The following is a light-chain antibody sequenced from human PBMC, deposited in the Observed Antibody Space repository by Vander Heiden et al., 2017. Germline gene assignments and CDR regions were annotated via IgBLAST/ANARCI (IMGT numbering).Light chain of an antibody. Sequence: QAVVTQEPSLTVSPGGTVTLTCGSSTGAVTRGHYPYWFQQKHGQAPRTVIYDTSNKHAWTPGRFSGSLPGGKAARTLAGAQPEDEAEYYGVLYDSGDGVFGGGTKLTVL. V-gene: IGLV7-46*01. CDR3: VLYDSGDGV. J-gene: IGLJ2*01. CDR1: TGAVTRGHY. CDR2: DTS.